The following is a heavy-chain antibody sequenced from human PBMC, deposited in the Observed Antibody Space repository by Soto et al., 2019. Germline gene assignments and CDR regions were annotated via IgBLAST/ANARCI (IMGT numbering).Heavy chain of an antibody. CDR3: AKDGVGYYYYGMDV. CDR1: GFTFSSYA. Sequence: RLSCAASGFTFSSYAMSWVRQAPGKGLEWVSAISGSGGSTYYADSVKGRFTISRDNSKNTLYLQMNSLRAEDTAVYYCAKDGVGYYYYGMDVWGQGTTVTVSS. D-gene: IGHD3-10*01. V-gene: IGHV3-23*01. CDR2: ISGSGGST. J-gene: IGHJ6*02.